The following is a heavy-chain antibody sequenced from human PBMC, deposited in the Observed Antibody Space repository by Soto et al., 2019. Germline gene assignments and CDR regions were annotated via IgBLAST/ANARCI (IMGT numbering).Heavy chain of an antibody. CDR3: ARVRDWFDP. D-gene: IGHD3-3*01. J-gene: IGHJ5*02. CDR2: IDHSGYT. Sequence: LSLTCAVYGGSFSGYYWNWIRQPPGKGLEWIGEIDHSGYTNYNPSLKSRVTISVDTSKNQFSLRLTSATAADTAVYYCARVRDWFDPWGQGTLVTVSS. V-gene: IGHV4-34*01. CDR1: GGSFSGYY.